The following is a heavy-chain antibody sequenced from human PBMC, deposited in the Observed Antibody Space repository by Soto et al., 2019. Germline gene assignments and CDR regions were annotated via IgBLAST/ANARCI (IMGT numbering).Heavy chain of an antibody. CDR1: GFSLSSGVG. D-gene: IGHD6-19*01. Sequence: SGPTLVNPTETLTLTCTFSGFSLSSGVGVGWVRQPPGKALEWLAVIYWDNDKRSSPSLKSRLTITKDTSKNQVFLTMTNMDPVDTATYYCSYRPWLARGRRWFDPWGPGPLVTVSS. V-gene: IGHV2-5*02. CDR3: SYRPWLARGRRWFDP. CDR2: IYWDNDK. J-gene: IGHJ5*02.